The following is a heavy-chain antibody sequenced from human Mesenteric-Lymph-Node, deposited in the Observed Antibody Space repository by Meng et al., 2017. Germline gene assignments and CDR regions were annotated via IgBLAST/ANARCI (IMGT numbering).Heavy chain of an antibody. J-gene: IGHJ5*02. V-gene: IGHV4-61*02. D-gene: IGHD5-12*01. Sequence: SETLSLTCTVSGGSISSSSYYWSWIRQPAGKGLEWIGRIYTSGSTNYNPSLKSRVTMSVDTSKNQFSLKLSSVTAADTAVYYCARDRGDIVATSDPLEGWFDPWGQGTLVTVSS. CDR2: IYTSGST. CDR3: ARDRGDIVATSDPLEGWFDP. CDR1: GGSISSSSYY.